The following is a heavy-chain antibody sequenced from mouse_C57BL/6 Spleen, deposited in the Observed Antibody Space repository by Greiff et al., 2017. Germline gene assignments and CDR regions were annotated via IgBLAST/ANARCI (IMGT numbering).Heavy chain of an antibody. Sequence: QVQLQQSGAELVKPGASAKISCKASGYAFSSYWMNWVKQRPGKGLEWIGQIYPGDGDTNYNGKFKGKATLTADKSSSTAYMQLSSLTSEDSAVYFCARRPIYGSSYGFDYWGQGTTLTVSS. D-gene: IGHD1-1*01. CDR1: GYAFSSYW. V-gene: IGHV1-80*01. CDR2: IYPGDGDT. CDR3: ARRPIYGSSYGFDY. J-gene: IGHJ2*01.